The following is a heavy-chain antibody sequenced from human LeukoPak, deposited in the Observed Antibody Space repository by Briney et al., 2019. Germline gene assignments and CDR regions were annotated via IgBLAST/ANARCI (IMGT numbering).Heavy chain of an antibody. J-gene: IGHJ4*02. D-gene: IGHD4-17*01. V-gene: IGHV4-59*01. CDR1: GDSISSYY. Sequence: PSETLSLTCTVSGDSISSYYWSWIRQPTGKGLEWIGYIYYSGSTYYNASLKSRVTISVDTSKNQFSLKLSSVTAADTAVYYCARAGSTVIHYWGQGTLVTVFS. CDR2: IYYSGST. CDR3: ARAGSTVIHY.